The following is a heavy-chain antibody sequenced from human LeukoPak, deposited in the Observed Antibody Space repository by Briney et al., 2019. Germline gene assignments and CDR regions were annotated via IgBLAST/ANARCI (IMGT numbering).Heavy chain of an antibody. V-gene: IGHV4-59*08. CDR2: IYYSGST. D-gene: IGHD3-10*01. CDR3: ARLGEDY. CDR1: GGSFSPAH. J-gene: IGHJ4*02. Sequence: SETLSLTCTFSGGSFSPAHWSWIRQPPGKGLEWIGYIYYSGSTNYNPSLKSRVTISLDTSKNQFSLKLSSVTAADTAMYYCARLGEDYWGQGTLVTVSS.